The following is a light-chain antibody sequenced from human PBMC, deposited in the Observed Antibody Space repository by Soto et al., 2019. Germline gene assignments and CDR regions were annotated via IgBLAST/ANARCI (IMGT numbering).Light chain of an antibody. Sequence: EIVMTQSPANLSVSPGESATLSCRASQSVSSFLAWYQQKPGQAPRLLIYDAPTRASGIPARFSVSWSGTDFTLTSSRLEPEDFAVYYCHEGTSWPPISVGQGTRLEIK. V-gene: IGKV3-11*01. J-gene: IGKJ5*01. CDR2: DAP. CDR1: QSVSSF. CDR3: HEGTSWPPIS.